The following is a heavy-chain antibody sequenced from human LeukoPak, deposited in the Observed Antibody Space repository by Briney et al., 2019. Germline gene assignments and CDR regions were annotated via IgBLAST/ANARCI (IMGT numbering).Heavy chain of an antibody. CDR2: INPSGGST. J-gene: IGHJ4*02. V-gene: IGHV1-46*01. CDR1: GYTFTSYY. D-gene: IGHD3-3*01. Sequence: ASVKVSCKASGYTFTSYYMHWVRQAPGQGLEWMGIINPSGGSTSYAQKFQGRVTMTRDTSTGTVYMELSSLRAEDTAVYYCARRGYDFWSGLDYWGQGTLVTVSS. CDR3: ARRGYDFWSGLDY.